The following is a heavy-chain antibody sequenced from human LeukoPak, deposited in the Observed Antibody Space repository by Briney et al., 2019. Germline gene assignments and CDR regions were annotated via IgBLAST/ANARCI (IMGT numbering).Heavy chain of an antibody. Sequence: SEALSLTCTVSGASISNYYWSWIRQPAGKGLEWIGRLYTSGSFNFNPSLKSRITMSVDTSKNQFSLRLSSVTAADTAVYYCAGATWGSGYFDYWGQGTLVTVSS. CDR1: GASISNYY. V-gene: IGHV4-4*07. D-gene: IGHD7-27*01. CDR3: AGATWGSGYFDY. CDR2: LYTSGSF. J-gene: IGHJ4*02.